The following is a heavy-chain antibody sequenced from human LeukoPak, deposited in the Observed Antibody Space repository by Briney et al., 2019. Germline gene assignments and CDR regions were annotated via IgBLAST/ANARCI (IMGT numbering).Heavy chain of an antibody. Sequence: SETLSLTCTVSGGSISSYYWSWIRQPPGKGLEWIGYIYYSGSTNYNPSLKSRVTISVDTSKNQFSLKLSSVTAADTAVYYCARRKTSYGSGRPFDYWGQGTLVTVSS. D-gene: IGHD3-10*01. J-gene: IGHJ4*02. CDR1: GGSISSYY. CDR3: ARRKTSYGSGRPFDY. CDR2: IYYSGST. V-gene: IGHV4-59*01.